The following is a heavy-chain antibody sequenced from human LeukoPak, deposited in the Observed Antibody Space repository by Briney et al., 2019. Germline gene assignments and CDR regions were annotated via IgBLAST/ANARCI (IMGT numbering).Heavy chain of an antibody. J-gene: IGHJ3*02. Sequence: GGSLRLSCVASGFTFSSYGIHWVRQAPGKGLEWVAFIRYDGSNKYYADSVKGRSTISRDNSKNTLYLQMNSLRAEDTAVYYCAKDKIRDGYDAFDIWGQGTMVTVSS. CDR3: AKDKIRDGYDAFDI. CDR2: IRYDGSNK. D-gene: IGHD5-24*01. CDR1: GFTFSSYG. V-gene: IGHV3-30*02.